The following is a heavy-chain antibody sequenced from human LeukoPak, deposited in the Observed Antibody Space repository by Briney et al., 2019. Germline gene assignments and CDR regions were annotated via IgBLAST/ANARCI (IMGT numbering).Heavy chain of an antibody. CDR1: GYTLTELS. Sequence: GASVKVSCKVSGYTLTELSMHWVRQAPGKGLERMGGFDPEDGETIYAQKFQGRVTMTEDTSTDTTYMELSSLRSEDTAVYYCATAHYRLYYDSSGYYDYWGQGTLVTVSS. V-gene: IGHV1-24*01. J-gene: IGHJ4*02. D-gene: IGHD3-22*01. CDR2: FDPEDGET. CDR3: ATAHYRLYYDSSGYYDY.